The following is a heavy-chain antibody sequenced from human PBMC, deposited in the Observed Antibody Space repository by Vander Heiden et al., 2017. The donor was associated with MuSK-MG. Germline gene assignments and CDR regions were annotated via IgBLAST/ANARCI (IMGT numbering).Heavy chain of an antibody. CDR3: ARVLRITMVRGVTRGFDY. J-gene: IGHJ4*02. D-gene: IGHD3-10*01. V-gene: IGHV3-11*05. CDR2: ISSSSSYT. CDR1: GFIFSYSY. Sequence: QVQLVESGGGLVKPGGSLRLSCAASGFIFSYSYMSWIRQAPGKGLEWVSYISSSSSYTNYADSVKGRFTISRDNAKNSLYLQMNSLRAEDTAVYYCARVLRITMVRGVTRGFDYWGQGTLVTVSS.